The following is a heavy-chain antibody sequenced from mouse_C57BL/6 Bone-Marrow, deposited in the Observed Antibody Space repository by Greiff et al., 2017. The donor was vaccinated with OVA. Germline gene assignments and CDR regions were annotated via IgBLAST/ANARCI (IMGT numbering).Heavy chain of an antibody. CDR1: GYAFSSSW. V-gene: IGHV1-82*01. D-gene: IGHD1-1*01. J-gene: IGHJ2*01. Sequence: QVQLQQSGPELVKPGASVKLSCKASGYAFSSSWMNWVKQRPGQGLEWIGRIYPGDGDTNYTGKFKGKATLTADKSSSTAYMQRSSLTSEDSAVYFCARYYYGSSPYFDYWGQGTTLTVSS. CDR3: ARYYYGSSPYFDY. CDR2: IYPGDGDT.